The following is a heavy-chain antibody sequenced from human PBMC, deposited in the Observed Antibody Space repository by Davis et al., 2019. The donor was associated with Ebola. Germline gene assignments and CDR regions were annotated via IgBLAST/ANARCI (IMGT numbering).Heavy chain of an antibody. J-gene: IGHJ4*02. V-gene: IGHV4-34*01. Sequence: MPSETLSLTCNVSGGSLSGYSWSWIRQPPGKGLEWIGEINHSGSTNYNPSLKSRVTISVDTSKNQFSLKLSSVTAADTAVYYCARAYYDFWSGRFDYWGQGTLVTVSS. CDR1: GGSLSGYS. CDR3: ARAYYDFWSGRFDY. CDR2: INHSGST. D-gene: IGHD3-3*01.